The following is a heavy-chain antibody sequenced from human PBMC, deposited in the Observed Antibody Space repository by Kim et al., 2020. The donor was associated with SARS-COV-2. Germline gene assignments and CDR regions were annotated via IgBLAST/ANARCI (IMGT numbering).Heavy chain of an antibody. D-gene: IGHD2-15*01. Sequence: GGSLRLSCVASGFTFSSYGMHWVRQAPGKGLEWVAVISYDGSNKYYADSVKGRFTISRDNSKNTLYLQMNSLRAEDTAVYYCAREGADIVVVVAATPLDYWGQGTLVTVSS. V-gene: IGHV3-33*05. CDR3: AREGADIVVVVAATPLDY. CDR1: GFTFSSYG. CDR2: ISYDGSNK. J-gene: IGHJ4*02.